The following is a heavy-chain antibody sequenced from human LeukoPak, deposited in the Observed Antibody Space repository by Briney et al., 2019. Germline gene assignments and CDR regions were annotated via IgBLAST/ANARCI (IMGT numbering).Heavy chain of an antibody. CDR3: ARDPSHHSGTFDI. CDR1: SDSIRGYY. J-gene: IGHJ3*02. V-gene: IGHV4-59*01. CDR2: VYFSGDT. Sequence: SETLSLTCSVSSDSIRGYYWSWIRQPPGKGLEWIGDVYFSGDTKYNPSLQSRVTISLDTSQNQFSLGLRSVTAADTAVYYCARDPSHHSGTFDIWGQGTMVTVSS. D-gene: IGHD2-15*01.